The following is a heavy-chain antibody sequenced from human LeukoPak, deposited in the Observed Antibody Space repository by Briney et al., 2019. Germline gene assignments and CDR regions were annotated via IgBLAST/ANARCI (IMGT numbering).Heavy chain of an antibody. Sequence: GGALRLSSAAPGFTFSSFDMHSVRPPTRQGLEWVSTIGTASDTYYPGSVEGRFTLSRDNAKNSLYLQMNSLTAGDTAVYYCARGPPRGKYYYMDVWGKGTTVTVSS. V-gene: IGHV3-13*01. D-gene: IGHD1-1*01. CDR3: ARGPPRGKYYYMDV. CDR2: IGTASDT. J-gene: IGHJ6*03. CDR1: GFTFSSFD.